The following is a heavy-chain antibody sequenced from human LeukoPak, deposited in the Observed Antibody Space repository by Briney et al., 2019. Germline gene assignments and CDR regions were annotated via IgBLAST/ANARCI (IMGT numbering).Heavy chain of an antibody. D-gene: IGHD2/OR15-2a*01. J-gene: IGHJ4*02. CDR1: GFTFSSYG. CDR2: ISGSGGST. Sequence: GGTLRLSCAASGFTFSSYGMSWVRQAPGKGLEWVSAISGSGGSTYYADSVKGRFTISRDNSKNTLYLQMNSLRAEDTAVYYCAKALLYAADVPDWGQGTLVTVSS. V-gene: IGHV3-23*01. CDR3: AKALLYAADVPD.